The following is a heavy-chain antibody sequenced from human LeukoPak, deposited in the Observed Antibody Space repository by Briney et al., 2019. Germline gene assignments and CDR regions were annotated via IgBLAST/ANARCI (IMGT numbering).Heavy chain of an antibody. D-gene: IGHD1-26*01. V-gene: IGHV3-30*02. Sequence: GGSLRLSCAASGFIFSTYGMHWVRQAPGKGLEWLAFIRYDGSNKYYADSVKGRFTISRDNSKNTLYLQMNSLRAEDTSVYYCAKDGSLVGAADYWGQGTLVTVSS. CDR3: AKDGSLVGAADY. CDR1: GFIFSTYG. J-gene: IGHJ4*02. CDR2: IRYDGSNK.